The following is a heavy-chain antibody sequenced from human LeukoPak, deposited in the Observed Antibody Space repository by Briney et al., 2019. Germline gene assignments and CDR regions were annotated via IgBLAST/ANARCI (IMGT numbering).Heavy chain of an antibody. J-gene: IGHJ4*02. Sequence: SETLSLTCTVSGGSISSSSYYWGCVRQPPGNGLGWSGSIYYSGSTYYTPSLKRRVSISVDTSKNQSSLKLSPVTAADTAVYYCARHEVWQWLVRPYFDYWGQGTLVTVSS. CDR2: IYYSGST. CDR3: ARHEVWQWLVRPYFDY. D-gene: IGHD6-19*01. V-gene: IGHV4-39*01. CDR1: GGSISSSSYY.